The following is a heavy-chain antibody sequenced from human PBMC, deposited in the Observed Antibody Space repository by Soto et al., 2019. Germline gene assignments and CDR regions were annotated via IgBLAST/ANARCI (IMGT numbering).Heavy chain of an antibody. J-gene: IGHJ6*02. D-gene: IGHD2-2*01. CDR1: GFTFSSYS. Sequence: VGSLRLSCAASGFTFSSYSMNWVRQAPGKGLEWVSSISSSRSYIYYADSVKGRFTISRDNAKNSLYPQMNSLRAEDTAVYYCARPQGYCSSTSCYRDPRFTVEKYYYYGMDVWGQGTTVTVSS. CDR3: ARPQGYCSSTSCYRDPRFTVEKYYYYGMDV. CDR2: ISSSRSYI. V-gene: IGHV3-21*01.